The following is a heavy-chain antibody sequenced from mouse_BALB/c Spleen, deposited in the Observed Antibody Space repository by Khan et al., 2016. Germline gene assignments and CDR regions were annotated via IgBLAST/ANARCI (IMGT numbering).Heavy chain of an antibody. D-gene: IGHD2-2*01. CDR1: GYSITSDYA. CDR3: ARSYGYRGFAY. J-gene: IGHJ3*01. Sequence: EVQLQESGPGLVKPSQSLSLTCTVTGYSITSDYAWNWIRQFPGNKLEWMGYISYSGSTSYNPSLKSRISINRDTSKNQFFLQLNSVTTEDTATXSCARSYGYRGFAYWGQGTLVTVSA. V-gene: IGHV3-2*02. CDR2: ISYSGST.